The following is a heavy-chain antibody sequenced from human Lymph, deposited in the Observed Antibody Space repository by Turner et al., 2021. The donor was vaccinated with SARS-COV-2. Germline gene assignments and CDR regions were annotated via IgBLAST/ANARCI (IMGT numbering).Heavy chain of an antibody. Sequence: EVQLVESGGGLVQPGGSLRLSCAASGFTFSSYWLSWVRQAPGKGVEWVANIKQDGSEKYYVDSVKGRFTISRDNAKNSLYLQMNSLRADDTAVYFCARVGVRFEWSDGYHYYYAMDVWGQGTTVTVSS. J-gene: IGHJ6*02. D-gene: IGHD3-3*01. CDR2: IKQDGSEK. CDR3: ARVGVRFEWSDGYHYYYAMDV. V-gene: IGHV3-7*03. CDR1: GFTFSSYW.